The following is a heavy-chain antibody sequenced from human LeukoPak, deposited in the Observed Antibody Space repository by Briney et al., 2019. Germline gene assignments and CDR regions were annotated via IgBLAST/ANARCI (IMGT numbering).Heavy chain of an antibody. Sequence: ASVKVSCKASGYTFTGYYMHWVRQAPGQGLEWMGWINPNSGGTNYAQKFQGRVTMTRDTSISTAYMELSRLRSDDTAVYYCARDPVKALSYYYFDYWGQGTLVTASS. D-gene: IGHD1-26*01. V-gene: IGHV1-2*02. J-gene: IGHJ4*02. CDR2: INPNSGGT. CDR3: ARDPVKALSYYYFDY. CDR1: GYTFTGYY.